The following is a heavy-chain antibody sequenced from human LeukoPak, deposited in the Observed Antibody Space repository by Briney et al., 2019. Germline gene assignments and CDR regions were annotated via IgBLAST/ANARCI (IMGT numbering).Heavy chain of an antibody. V-gene: IGHV3-21*01. J-gene: IGHJ6*03. Sequence: GGSLRLSCAASGFTFSSYSMNWVRQAPGKGLEWVSSISSSSSYIYYADSVKGRFTISRDNAKNSLYLQMNSLRAEDTAVYYCARDECSSTSCPYYYYYMDVWGKGTTVTVSS. D-gene: IGHD2-2*01. CDR2: ISSSSSYI. CDR3: ARDECSSTSCPYYYYYMDV. CDR1: GFTFSSYS.